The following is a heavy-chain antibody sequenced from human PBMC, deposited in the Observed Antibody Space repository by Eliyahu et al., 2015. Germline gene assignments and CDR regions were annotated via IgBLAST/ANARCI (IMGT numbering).Heavy chain of an antibody. D-gene: IGHD2-8*02. V-gene: IGHV4-59*07. CDR2: VYYSGDT. CDR3: ARRSGGTGPRDSYYYYMDV. Sequence: QVQLQESXPGLVKPSDTLSLTCTVSGGSXSNXYWSWIRQPPGKELEWIGYVYYSGDTYYXPSLNSRVTISVDMSKNQFSLKLSSVTAADTAVYYCARRSGGTGPRDSYYYYMDVWGKGTTVTVSS. J-gene: IGHJ6*03. CDR1: GGSXSNXY.